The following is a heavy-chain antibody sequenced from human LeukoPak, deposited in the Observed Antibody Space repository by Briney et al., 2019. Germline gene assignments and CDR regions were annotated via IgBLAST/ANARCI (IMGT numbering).Heavy chain of an antibody. D-gene: IGHD1-26*01. V-gene: IGHV1-69*05. CDR3: AREKRGSGSYSDY. CDR1: GGTFSTYA. J-gene: IGHJ4*02. CDR2: IIPIFGTA. Sequence: SVKVSCKASGGTFSTYAISWVRQAPGQGLEWMGGIIPIFGTANYAQKFQGRVTITTDESTSTAYMELSSLRSEDTAVYYCAREKRGSGSYSDYWGQGTLVTVSS.